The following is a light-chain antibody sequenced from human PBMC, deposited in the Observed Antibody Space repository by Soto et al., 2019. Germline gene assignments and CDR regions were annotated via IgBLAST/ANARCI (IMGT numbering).Light chain of an antibody. CDR3: SSFASSTPLV. CDR2: DVT. Sequence: QSALTQPASVSGSPGQSITISCTGTSSDVGGYNYVSWYQQHPGKAPKLLICDVTNRPSGVSNRFSGSKSGNTASLTISGRQTEDEADYYCSSFASSTPLVFGGGNKLTVL. CDR1: SSDVGGYNY. V-gene: IGLV2-14*03. J-gene: IGLJ2*01.